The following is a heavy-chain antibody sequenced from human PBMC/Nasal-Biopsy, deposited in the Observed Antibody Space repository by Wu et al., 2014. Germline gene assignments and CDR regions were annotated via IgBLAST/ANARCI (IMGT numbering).Heavy chain of an antibody. CDR3: ARHVLVGRTSKFFDH. V-gene: IGHV3-7*01. D-gene: IGHD2-8*02. CDR1: GFTFSSYW. Sequence: RLSCAASGFTFSSYWMSWVRQAPGKGLEWVANIKQDGSDKNYVDSMKGRFTISRDNAKNSLYLQMDSLTAEDTAVYYCARHVLVGRTSKFFDHWGQGTLVTVS. J-gene: IGHJ4*02. CDR2: IKQDGSDK.